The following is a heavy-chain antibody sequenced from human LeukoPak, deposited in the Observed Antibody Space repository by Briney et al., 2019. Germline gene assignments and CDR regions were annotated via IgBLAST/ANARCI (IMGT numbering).Heavy chain of an antibody. D-gene: IGHD6-13*01. Sequence: SETLSLTCTVSGGSISSYYWSWIRQPPGKGLEWIGYIYYSGNTNYNPSLKSRVTISVDTSKNQFSLKLSSVTAADAAVYYCARVYYSRSYDYWYFDLWGRGTLVTVSS. CDR1: GGSISSYY. J-gene: IGHJ2*01. CDR3: ARVYYSRSYDYWYFDL. CDR2: IYYSGNT. V-gene: IGHV4-59*01.